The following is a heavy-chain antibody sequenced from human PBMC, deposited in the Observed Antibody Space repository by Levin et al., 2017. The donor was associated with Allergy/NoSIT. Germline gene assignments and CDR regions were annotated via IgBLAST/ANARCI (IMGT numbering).Heavy chain of an antibody. V-gene: IGHV1-18*01. J-gene: IGHJ6*02. CDR3: ARVRTGGGSTFAGMDV. D-gene: IGHD3-16*01. CDR1: GYTFISFG. Sequence: ASVKVSCKASGYTFISFGISWVRQAPGQGLEWMGWVSSYTADTNYAQRLQGRVTMSVEASTSTAYMELRSLRPDDTAVFDCARVRTGGGSTFAGMDVWGQGTAVTVSS. CDR2: VSSYTADT.